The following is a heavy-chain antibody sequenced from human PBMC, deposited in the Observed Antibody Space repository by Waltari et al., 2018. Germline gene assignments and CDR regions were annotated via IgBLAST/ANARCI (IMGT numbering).Heavy chain of an antibody. Sequence: QLQLQESGPGLVKPSETLSLTCTVSGGSIRSSSYYWGWIRPPPGKGLEWIGSIYYSGSTYYNPSLKSRVTISVDTSKNQFSLKLSSVTAADTAVYYCARDLGDYIWGSYRPDYWGQGTLVTVSS. D-gene: IGHD3-16*02. CDR3: ARDLGDYIWGSYRPDY. J-gene: IGHJ4*02. V-gene: IGHV4-39*07. CDR1: GGSIRSSSYY. CDR2: IYYSGST.